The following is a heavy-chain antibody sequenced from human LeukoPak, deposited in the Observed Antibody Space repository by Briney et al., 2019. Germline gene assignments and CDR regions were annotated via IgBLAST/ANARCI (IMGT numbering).Heavy chain of an antibody. D-gene: IGHD3-3*01. CDR2: IKQDGSEK. CDR3: ARERQNKDFWSGGDY. J-gene: IGHJ4*02. Sequence: PGGSLRLSCAASGFTFSTYWVSWVRQAPGKGLEWVANIKQDGSEKYYVDSVKGRFTISRDNAKNSLYLQMNSLRAEDTAVYYCARERQNKDFWSGGDYWGQGTLVTVSS. CDR1: GFTFSTYW. V-gene: IGHV3-7*01.